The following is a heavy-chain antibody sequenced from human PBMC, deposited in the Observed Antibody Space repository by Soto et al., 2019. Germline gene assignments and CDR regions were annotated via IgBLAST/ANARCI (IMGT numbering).Heavy chain of an antibody. D-gene: IGHD2-15*01. CDR2: IDPSDSYT. CDR1: GYSFTSYW. CDR3: ARFPLYCSGGSCYPNWFDP. J-gene: IGHJ5*02. V-gene: IGHV5-10-1*01. Sequence: GESRKISCKGSGYSFTSYWISWVRQMPGKGLEWMGRIDPSDSYTNYSPSFQGHVTISADKSISTAYLQWSSLKASDTAIYYCARFPLYCSGGSCYPNWFDPWGQGTLVTVSS.